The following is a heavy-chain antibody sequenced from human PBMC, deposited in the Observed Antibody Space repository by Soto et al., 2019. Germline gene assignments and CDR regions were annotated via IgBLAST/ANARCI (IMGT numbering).Heavy chain of an antibody. CDR3: ARDRGAQVWPLDGEDI. J-gene: IGHJ3*02. V-gene: IGHV3-30*03. CDR1: GFTFSSYG. Sequence: QVQLVESGGGVVQPGRSLRVSCAASGFTFSSYGMHWFRQAPGKGLEWVAVISYDGSNKYYADSVKGRFPISRDNSKTTLYLQMTGLRAEDTAVYYCARDRGAQVWPLDGEDIWGKGTMVTVSA. D-gene: IGHD5-18*01. CDR2: ISYDGSNK.